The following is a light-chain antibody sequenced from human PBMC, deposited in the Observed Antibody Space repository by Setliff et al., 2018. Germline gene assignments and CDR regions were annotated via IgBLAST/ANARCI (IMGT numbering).Light chain of an antibody. CDR2: EVS. J-gene: IGLJ1*01. CDR3: SSYSGSSTLV. V-gene: IGLV2-14*01. Sequence: QSVLAQPASVSGSPGQSITISCTGTSSDVGGYNYVSWYQQHPGKAPKLMIYEVSDRPSGVSNRFSGSRSGNTASLTISGLQAEDEADYYCSSYSGSSTLVFGTGTKVIVL. CDR1: SSDVGGYNY.